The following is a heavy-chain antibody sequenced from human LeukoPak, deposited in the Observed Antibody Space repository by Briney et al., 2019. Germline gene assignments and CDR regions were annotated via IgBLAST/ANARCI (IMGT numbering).Heavy chain of an antibody. J-gene: IGHJ6*03. CDR2: MNPNSGNT. CDR1: GYTFTSYD. CDR3: AIGGRGVSMVRGVIFYYMDV. Sequence: ASVKVSCKASGYTFTSYDINWVRQATGQGLEWMGWMNPNSGNTGYAQKFQGRVTITRNTSISTAYMELSSLRSEDTAVYYCAIGGRGVSMVRGVIFYYMDVWGKGTTVTVSS. D-gene: IGHD3-10*01. V-gene: IGHV1-8*01.